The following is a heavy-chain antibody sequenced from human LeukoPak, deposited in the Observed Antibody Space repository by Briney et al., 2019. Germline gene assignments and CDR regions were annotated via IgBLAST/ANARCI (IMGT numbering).Heavy chain of an antibody. CDR1: GYTFTSYA. CDR2: INTNTGNP. J-gene: IGHJ5*02. CDR3: ARVSSVNYGDYDYNWFDP. Sequence: ASVKVSCKASGYTFTSYAMNWARQAPGQGLEWMGWINTNTGNPTYAQGFTGRFVFSLDTSVSTAYLQISSLKAEDTAVYYCARVSSVNYGDYDYNWFDPWGQGTLVTVSS. D-gene: IGHD4-17*01. V-gene: IGHV7-4-1*02.